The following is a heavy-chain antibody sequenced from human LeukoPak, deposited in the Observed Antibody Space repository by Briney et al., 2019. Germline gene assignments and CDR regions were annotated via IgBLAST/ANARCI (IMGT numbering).Heavy chain of an antibody. CDR3: ARRIVASEDY. V-gene: IGHV3-23*01. J-gene: IGHJ4*02. CDR2: ISGSGGST. D-gene: IGHD3-22*01. Sequence: GGSLRLSCAASGFTFSSYAMSWVREAPGKGLEWVSAISGSGGSTYYADSVKGRFTISRDNAKNSLYLQMNSLRAEDTAVYYCARRIVASEDYWGQGTLVTVSS. CDR1: GFTFSSYA.